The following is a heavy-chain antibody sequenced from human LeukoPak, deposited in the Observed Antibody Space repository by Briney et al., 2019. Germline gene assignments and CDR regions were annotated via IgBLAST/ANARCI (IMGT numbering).Heavy chain of an antibody. J-gene: IGHJ4*02. CDR2: IRTAGDA. D-gene: IGHD2/OR15-2a*01. CDR3: AGGFNIENYYLDD. CDR1: GFTFSRSD. V-gene: IGHV3-13*01. Sequence: PAGSLKLSCATSGFTFSRSDMQWVRQVPGKGLKWVSTIRTAGDAFFPDSVRGLFTVSRENGKNSVYLQMHSLTAGDTALYYCAGGFNIENYYLDDWAREPWSPSPQ.